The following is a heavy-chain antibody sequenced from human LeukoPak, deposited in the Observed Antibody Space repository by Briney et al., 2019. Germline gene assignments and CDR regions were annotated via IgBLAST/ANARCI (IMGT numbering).Heavy chain of an antibody. CDR2: IYPGDSDT. CDR3: ARTFDYYGSGSVSGLYFDY. V-gene: IGHV5-51*01. Sequence: HGESLKISCKGSGYSFTSYWIGWVRRMPGKGLEWMGIIYPGDSDTRYSPSFQGQVTISADKSISTAYLQWSSLKASDTAMYYCARTFDYYGSGSVSGLYFDYWGQGSLVTVSS. CDR1: GYSFTSYW. J-gene: IGHJ4*02. D-gene: IGHD3-10*01.